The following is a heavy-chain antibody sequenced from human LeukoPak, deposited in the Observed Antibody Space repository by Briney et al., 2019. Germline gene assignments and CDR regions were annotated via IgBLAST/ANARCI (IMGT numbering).Heavy chain of an antibody. Sequence: GESLKISCEASGDSFADYWIGWLGQMPGTGREGVGTISPGDSDDRYSPSFQGQLNMSAHKCISTVYLQWSSLKASDTAMYYCARSKGPNDAFDIWGQGTMVTVSS. J-gene: IGHJ3*02. CDR3: ARSKGPNDAFDI. V-gene: IGHV5-51*01. CDR2: ISPGDSDD. CDR1: GDSFADYW.